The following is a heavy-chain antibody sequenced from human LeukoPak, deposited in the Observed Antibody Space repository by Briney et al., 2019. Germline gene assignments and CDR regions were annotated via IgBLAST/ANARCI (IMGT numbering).Heavy chain of an antibody. J-gene: IGHJ4*02. CDR3: ARTRCNWNYVHGPLDY. V-gene: IGHV1-69*01. CDR2: IIPIFGTA. D-gene: IGHD1-7*01. CDR1: GGTFSSYA. Sequence: ASVKVSCKASGGTFSSYAISWVRQAPGQGLEWMGGIIPIFGTANYAQKFQGRVTITADESTSTAYMELSSLRSGDTAVYYCARTRCNWNYVHGPLDYWGQGTLVTVSS.